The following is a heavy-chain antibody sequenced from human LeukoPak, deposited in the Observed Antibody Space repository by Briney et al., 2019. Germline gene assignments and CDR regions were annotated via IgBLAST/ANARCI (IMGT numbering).Heavy chain of an antibody. J-gene: IGHJ5*02. CDR1: GGSISSYY. Sequence: PSETLSLTCTVSGGSISSYYWSWIRQPPGKGLEWIGEINHSGSTNYNPSLKSRVTISVDTSKNQFSLKLSSVTAADTAVYYCARKAADWFDPWGQGTLVTVSS. CDR2: INHSGST. V-gene: IGHV4-34*01. D-gene: IGHD2-15*01. CDR3: ARKAADWFDP.